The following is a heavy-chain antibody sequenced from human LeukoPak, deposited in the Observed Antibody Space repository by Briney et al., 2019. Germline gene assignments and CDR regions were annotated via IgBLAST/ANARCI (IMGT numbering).Heavy chain of an antibody. CDR3: ARDAPYGSGSYAFWFDP. V-gene: IGHV1-2*02. CDR2: INPYSGGT. CDR1: GYTFTGYY. D-gene: IGHD3-10*01. Sequence: ASVKVSCKASGYTFTGYYMHWVRQAPGQGLEWMGWINPYSGGTNYAQKFQGRVTMTRDTSISTAYMELSRLRSDDTAVYYCARDAPYGSGSYAFWFDPWGQGTLVTVSP. J-gene: IGHJ5*02.